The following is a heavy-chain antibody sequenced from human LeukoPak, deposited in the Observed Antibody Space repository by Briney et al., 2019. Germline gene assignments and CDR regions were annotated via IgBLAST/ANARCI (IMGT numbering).Heavy chain of an antibody. D-gene: IGHD2-2*01. CDR1: GYSISSGFY. CDR3: ARLDGYQLLLSY. CDR2: IHHSGGT. Sequence: SETLSLTCAVSGYSISSGFYWGWIRQPPRKGLEWIGKIHHSGGTYYNPSLKSRVTISVDTSKNQFSLKLTSVTAADTAVYYCARLDGYQLLLSYWGQGTLVTVSS. V-gene: IGHV4-38-2*01. J-gene: IGHJ4*02.